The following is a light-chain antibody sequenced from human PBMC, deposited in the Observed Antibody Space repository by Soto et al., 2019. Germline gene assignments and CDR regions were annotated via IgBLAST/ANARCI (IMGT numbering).Light chain of an antibody. CDR3: AAWDDSLSGRYV. J-gene: IGLJ1*01. Sequence: QCARTQPASGSGTAGQRGTISCSGSSSNIGSNYVYWYQQLPGTAPKLLIYRNNQRPSGVPDRFSGSKSGTSASLAISGLRFEDEADYYCAAWDDSLSGRYVFVTGTKVTVL. CDR2: RNN. V-gene: IGLV1-47*01. CDR1: SSNIGSNY.